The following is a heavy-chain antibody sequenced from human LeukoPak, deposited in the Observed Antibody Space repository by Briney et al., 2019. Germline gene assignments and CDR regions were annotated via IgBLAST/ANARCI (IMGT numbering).Heavy chain of an antibody. CDR1: GYTFTSYN. CDR2: INPSGGST. J-gene: IGHJ4*02. Sequence: ASVKVSCKASGYTFTSYNMHWVRQAPGPGLEWMGIINPSGGSTSYAQKFQGRVTMTRDTSTSTVYMELSSLRSADTAVYYCARVPLPSHYYFDYWGQGTLVTVSS. CDR3: ARVPLPSHYYFDY. V-gene: IGHV1-46*01.